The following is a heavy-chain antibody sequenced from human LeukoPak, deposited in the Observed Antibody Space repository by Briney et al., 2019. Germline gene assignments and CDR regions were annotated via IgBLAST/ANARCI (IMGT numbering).Heavy chain of an antibody. Sequence: PGGSLRLSCAASGFTLSSYSMNWVRQAPGKGLEWVSSISSSSSYIYYADSVKGRFTISRDNAKNSLYLQMNSLRAEDTAVYYCARDISASYYDSSGYYPFDYWGQGTLVTVSS. CDR1: GFTLSSYS. V-gene: IGHV3-21*01. CDR3: ARDISASYYDSSGYYPFDY. J-gene: IGHJ4*02. D-gene: IGHD3-22*01. CDR2: ISSSSSYI.